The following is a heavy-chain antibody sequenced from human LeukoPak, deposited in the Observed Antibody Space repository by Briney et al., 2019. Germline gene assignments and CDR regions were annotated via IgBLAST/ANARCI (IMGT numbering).Heavy chain of an antibody. Sequence: SETLSLTCTVSGGSISSYYWGWIRQPPGKGLEWIGYIYYSGSTNYYPSLKSRVTISVDTSENQFSLKLSSVTAADTAVYYCARDRSYYDSSGYYSGWFDPWGQGTLVTVSS. D-gene: IGHD3-22*01. J-gene: IGHJ5*02. CDR3: ARDRSYYDSSGYYSGWFDP. CDR1: GGSISSYY. V-gene: IGHV4-59*01. CDR2: IYYSGST.